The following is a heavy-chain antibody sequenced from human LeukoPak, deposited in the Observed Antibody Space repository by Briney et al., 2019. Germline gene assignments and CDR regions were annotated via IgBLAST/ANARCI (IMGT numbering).Heavy chain of an antibody. CDR2: IFYSGRT. V-gene: IGHV4-39*01. Sequence: PSETLSLTCSVSGGSISSNSFYWGWIRQPPGKGLEWIGSIFYSGRTYYNPSLKSRVTVPVDTSKNHFSLNLTSVTAADTAIYYCARHIVGDGYNSDFDDWGQGTLVTVSS. D-gene: IGHD5-24*01. J-gene: IGHJ5*02. CDR3: ARHIVGDGYNSDFDD. CDR1: GGSISSNSFY.